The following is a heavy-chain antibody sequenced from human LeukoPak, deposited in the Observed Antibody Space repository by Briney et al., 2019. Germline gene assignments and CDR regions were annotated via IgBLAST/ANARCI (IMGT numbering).Heavy chain of an antibody. CDR2: INDYTGNT. CDR1: GGSFTGYF. J-gene: IGHJ6*02. V-gene: IGHV4-34*01. CDR3: ARGPFAKIVVVHSFHYGMDV. D-gene: IGHD3-22*01. Sequence: SETLSLTCDVVGGSFTGYFWTWIRQSPGKGLEWIGEINDYTGNTNYNPSLNSRFSISLEKSKNQFSLELRSVTAADTAVYYCARGPFAKIVVVHSFHYGMDVWGQGTTVTVSS.